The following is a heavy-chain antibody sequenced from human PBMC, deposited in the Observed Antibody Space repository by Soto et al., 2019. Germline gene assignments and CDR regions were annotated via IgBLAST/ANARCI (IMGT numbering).Heavy chain of an antibody. D-gene: IGHD2-2*01. CDR2: ISAYNGNT. V-gene: IGHV1-18*01. Sequence: GASVKVSCKASGYTFTSYGISWVRQAPGQGLEWMGWISAYNGNTNYAQKLQGRVTMTTDTSTSTAYMELRSLRSDDTAVYYCASEGGYCSSTSCYAQKGFDYRGQGTLVTVSS. CDR1: GYTFTSYG. CDR3: ASEGGYCSSTSCYAQKGFDY. J-gene: IGHJ4*02.